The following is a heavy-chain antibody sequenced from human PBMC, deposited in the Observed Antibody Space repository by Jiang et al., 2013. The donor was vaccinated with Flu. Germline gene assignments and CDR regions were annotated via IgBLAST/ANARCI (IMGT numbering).Heavy chain of an antibody. J-gene: IGHJ6*02. CDR2: TYNSGST. V-gene: IGHV4-59*08. CDR1: GGSISTYY. CDR3: ARHEIRGSSSAYSMDV. Sequence: PGLVKPSETLSLTCTVSGGSISTYYWSWIRQPPGKGLEWIGYTYNSGSTKYNASLKGRVSISVDTAKNQISLKLNSVTAADTAVYYCARHEIRGSSSAYSMDVWGQGTTVTVSS. D-gene: IGHD6-6*01.